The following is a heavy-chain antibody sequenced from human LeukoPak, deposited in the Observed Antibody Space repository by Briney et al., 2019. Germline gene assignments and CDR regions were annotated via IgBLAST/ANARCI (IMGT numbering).Heavy chain of an antibody. V-gene: IGHV3-23*01. Sequence: GGSLRLSCAASGFSFSNYAMSWVRQAPGKGLEWVSGIGRSGDYTYYADSVKGRFIISRDNSKNTVYLQVNSLTAEDTAIYYCAKDRPCDLCKPMDAWGQGTTVTVS. J-gene: IGHJ6*02. CDR3: AKDRPCDLCKPMDA. CDR1: GFSFSNYA. CDR2: IGRSGDYT. D-gene: IGHD2-21*01.